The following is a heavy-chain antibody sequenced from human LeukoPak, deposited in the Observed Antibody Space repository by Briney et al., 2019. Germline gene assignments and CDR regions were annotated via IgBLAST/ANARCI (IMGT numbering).Heavy chain of an antibody. D-gene: IGHD4-23*01. Sequence: RPGGSLRLSCAASGFTVSSDYMTWVRQAPGKGLEWVSVIYSGGSTYYADSVKGRFTISRDNSKNTLYLQMNSLRAEDTAVYYCARGGGPPQDYGGNSALDWYFDLWGRGTLVTVSS. V-gene: IGHV3-53*05. J-gene: IGHJ2*01. CDR3: ARGGGPPQDYGGNSALDWYFDL. CDR1: GFTVSSDY. CDR2: IYSGGST.